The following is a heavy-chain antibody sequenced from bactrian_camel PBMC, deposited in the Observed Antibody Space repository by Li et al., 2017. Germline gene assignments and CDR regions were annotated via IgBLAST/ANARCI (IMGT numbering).Heavy chain of an antibody. J-gene: IGHJ4*01. CDR1: GLNFGIVD. Sequence: VQLVESGGGLVQPGESLRLSCAASGLNFGIVDMSWVRQAPGKGLEWVSAINSGGGSTFYAGSVKGRFTISRDNAKNTVYLQVNDLKTEDTTMYYCGRGFSKGSGPNCQYNFSGGGTQVTVS. CDR2: INSGGGST. V-gene: IGHV3S40*01. D-gene: IGHD3*01.